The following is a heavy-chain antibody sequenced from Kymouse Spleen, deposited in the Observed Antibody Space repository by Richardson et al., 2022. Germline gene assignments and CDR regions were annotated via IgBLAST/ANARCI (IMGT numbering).Heavy chain of an antibody. CDR3: AKEGYNWNYRAFDI. J-gene: IGHJ3*02. Sequence: EVQLVESGGGLVQPGRSLRLSCAASGFTFDDYAMHWVRQAPGKGLEWVSGISWNSGSIGYADSVKGRFTISRDNAKNSLYLQMNSLRAEDTALYYCAKEGYNWNYRAFDIWGQGTMVTVSS. CDR1: GFTFDDYA. CDR2: ISWNSGSI. V-gene: IGHV3-9*01. D-gene: IGHD1-7*01.